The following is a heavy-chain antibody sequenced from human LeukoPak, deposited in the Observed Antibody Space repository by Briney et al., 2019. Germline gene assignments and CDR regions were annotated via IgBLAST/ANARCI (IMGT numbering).Heavy chain of an antibody. D-gene: IGHD3-22*01. Sequence: PSETLSLTCAVYGGSFSGYFWSWIRQPPGKGLEWIGEINRSGSTNYNPSLKSRVTISVDTSKNQFSLKLSSVTAADTAVYYCAREGDSSGYRNYYFDYWGQGTLVTVSS. J-gene: IGHJ4*02. CDR1: GGSFSGYF. CDR2: INRSGST. CDR3: AREGDSSGYRNYYFDY. V-gene: IGHV4-34*01.